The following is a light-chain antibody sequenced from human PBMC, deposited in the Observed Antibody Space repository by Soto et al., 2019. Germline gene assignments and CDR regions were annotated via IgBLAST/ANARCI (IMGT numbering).Light chain of an antibody. CDR3: QQYGSSPHT. Sequence: EIVLTQSPGTLSLSPAERATLSCRASQSVSSSYLAWYQHKPGQAPRLLISGASSRATGIPDRFSGSGSGTDFTLTISRLEPEDFAVYYCQQYGSSPHTFGQGTKLEIK. V-gene: IGKV3-20*01. CDR2: GAS. J-gene: IGKJ2*01. CDR1: QSVSSSY.